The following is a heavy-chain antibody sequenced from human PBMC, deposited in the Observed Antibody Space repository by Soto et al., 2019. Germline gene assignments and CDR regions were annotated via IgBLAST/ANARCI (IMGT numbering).Heavy chain of an antibody. V-gene: IGHV3-30*18. J-gene: IGHJ2*01. CDR1: GFVFSDYG. CDR2: ISHDGSAK. D-gene: IGHD2-8*01. CDR3: AKEYNAVWSPWFFDL. Sequence: QVQLVESGGGVVQPGGSLRLSCAASGFVFSDYGIQWVRQAPGKGLEWVAVISHDGSAKVYADSVKGRFSISRDNSKNALYLQLDSLRTEDTAMYYCAKEYNAVWSPWFFDLWGRGTLVTVSS.